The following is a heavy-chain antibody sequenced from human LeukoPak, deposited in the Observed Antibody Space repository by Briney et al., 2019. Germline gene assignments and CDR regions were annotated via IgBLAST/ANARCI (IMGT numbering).Heavy chain of an antibody. CDR3: ATDSMMDYYFDY. D-gene: IGHD2/OR15-2a*01. J-gene: IGHJ4*02. CDR2: FDPEDGET. CDR1: GYTLTELS. Sequence: GASVKVSCKVSGYTLTELSMHWVRQAPGKGLEWMGGFDPEDGETIYAQKFQGRVTMTEDTSTDTAYMELSSLRSEGTAVYYCATDSMMDYYFDYWGQGTLVTVSS. V-gene: IGHV1-24*01.